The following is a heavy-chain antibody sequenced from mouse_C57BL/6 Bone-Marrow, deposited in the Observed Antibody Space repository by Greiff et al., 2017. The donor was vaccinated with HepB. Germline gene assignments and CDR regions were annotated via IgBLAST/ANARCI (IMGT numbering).Heavy chain of an antibody. V-gene: IGHV2-2*01. CDR3: ARGGVTTRYAMDY. CDR1: GFSLTSYG. D-gene: IGHD2-5*01. J-gene: IGHJ4*01. Sequence: VKLMESGPGLVQPSQSLSITCTVSGFSLTSYGVHWVRQSPGKGLGWLGVIWSGGSTDYNAAFISRLSISKDNSKSQVFFKMNSLQADDTAIYYCARGGVTTRYAMDYWGQGTSVTVSS. CDR2: IWSGGST.